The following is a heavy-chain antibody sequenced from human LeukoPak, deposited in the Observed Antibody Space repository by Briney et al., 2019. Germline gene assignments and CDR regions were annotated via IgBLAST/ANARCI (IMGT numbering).Heavy chain of an antibody. Sequence: GASVKVSCKASGGTFSSYAISWVRQAPGQGLEWMGGIIPIFGTANYAQKFQGRVTITADESTSTAYMELSSLRSEDTAVYYCARDSNFSPIPGYSHPDYWGQGTLVTVSS. J-gene: IGHJ4*02. D-gene: IGHD2-15*01. CDR2: IIPIFGTA. CDR3: ARDSNFSPIPGYSHPDY. CDR1: GGTFSSYA. V-gene: IGHV1-69*13.